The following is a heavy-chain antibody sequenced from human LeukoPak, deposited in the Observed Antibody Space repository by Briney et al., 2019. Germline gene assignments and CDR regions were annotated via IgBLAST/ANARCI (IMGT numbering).Heavy chain of an antibody. CDR1: GFTFSSYA. CDR2: ISGCGGST. Sequence: GGSVRLSCAASGFTFSSYAMSWVRQAPGKGLEWVSAISGCGGSTYYADSVKGRFTISRDNSKNTLYLQMNSLRAEDTAVYYCANGLDKWLLHTYYFDYWGQGTLVTVSS. J-gene: IGHJ4*02. V-gene: IGHV3-23*01. CDR3: ANGLDKWLLHTYYFDY. D-gene: IGHD3-22*01.